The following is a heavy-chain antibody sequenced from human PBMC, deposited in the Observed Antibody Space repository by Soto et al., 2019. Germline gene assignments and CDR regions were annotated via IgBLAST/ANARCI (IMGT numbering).Heavy chain of an antibody. J-gene: IGHJ4*02. CDR3: ARDRGSYALDY. CDR1: GYTFTSYG. CDR2: ISANNGNT. Sequence: QVQLVQSGAEVKKPGASVKVSCKASGYTFTSYGFSWVRQAPGQGLEWMGWISANNGNTNYAQKLQGRVTMTTDTSTSTAYRELRSLRSDDTAVYYGARDRGSYALDYWGQGTLVTVSS. V-gene: IGHV1-18*01. D-gene: IGHD1-26*01.